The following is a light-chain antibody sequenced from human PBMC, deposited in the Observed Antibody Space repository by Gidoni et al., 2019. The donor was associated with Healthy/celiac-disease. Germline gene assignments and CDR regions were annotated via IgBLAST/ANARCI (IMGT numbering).Light chain of an antibody. CDR1: QSISSY. CDR2: AAS. J-gene: IGKJ4*01. Sequence: DIQMTQSPSSLSASVGDRVTITCRASQSISSYLNWYQQKPGKAPKLLIYAASSLQSGVPSRFSGSGSGTDVTLTISSLQPEDFATYYCQQSYSTLLTFGGGTKGEIK. V-gene: IGKV1-39*01. CDR3: QQSYSTLLT.